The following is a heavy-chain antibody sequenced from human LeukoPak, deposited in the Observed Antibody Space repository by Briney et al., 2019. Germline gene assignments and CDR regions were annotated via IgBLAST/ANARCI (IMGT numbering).Heavy chain of an antibody. CDR1: GFSVNNKY. CDR3: ASAMNFGHFDL. J-gene: IGHJ2*01. Sequence: GGSLRLSCAAFGFSVNNKYMTWVRQTPAKGLEWVSVIYSGGGTYYADFVKGRFTISRDDSKNTLFLQMNSLRAEDSAVYYCASAMNFGHFDLWGRGTLVTVSS. D-gene: IGHD2-2*01. V-gene: IGHV3-53*01. CDR2: IYSGGGT.